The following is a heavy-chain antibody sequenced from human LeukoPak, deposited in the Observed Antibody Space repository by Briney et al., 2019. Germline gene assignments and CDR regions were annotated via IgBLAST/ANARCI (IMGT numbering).Heavy chain of an antibody. CDR2: MHYRGNT. V-gene: IGHV4-59*11. D-gene: IGHD1-26*01. CDR1: GGSIGSHY. J-gene: IGHJ3*02. CDR3: ARDSPFEWDVFGDSFDI. Sequence: SETLSLTCTVSGGSIGSHYWSWIRQSPGEGLEWIWFMHYRGNTNSNPSLRSRVTISMDTSKNQFSLKMSSVTAADTAVYYCARDSPFEWDVFGDSFDIWGQGTVVTVSS.